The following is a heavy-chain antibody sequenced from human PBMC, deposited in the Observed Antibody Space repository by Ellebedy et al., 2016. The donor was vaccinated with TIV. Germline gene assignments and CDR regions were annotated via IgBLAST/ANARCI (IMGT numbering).Heavy chain of an antibody. CDR2: INHGGST. D-gene: IGHD3-16*01. CDR3: ARVSNLKGADY. CDR1: GGSSSGYF. V-gene: IGHV4-34*01. J-gene: IGHJ4*02. Sequence: MPSETLSLTCAVYGGSSSGYFWTWIRQPPGTGLEWIGEINHGGSTNYNPSLKSRVSISVDTSKNQFSLKLTSVTAADTAVYYCARVSNLKGADYWGQGTLVTVSS.